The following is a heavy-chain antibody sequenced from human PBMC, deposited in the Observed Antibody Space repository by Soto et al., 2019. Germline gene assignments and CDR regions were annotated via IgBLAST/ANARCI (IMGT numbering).Heavy chain of an antibody. J-gene: IGHJ6*02. V-gene: IGHV4-59*01. CDR2: IFYSGST. Sequence: PGKGLEWIGYIFYSGSTKYDPSLKSRVTISVDTSKTQFSLNLRSVTAADTAVYYCARDKRRYDSGMGVRGQGTSGT. CDR3: ARDKRRYDSGMGV. D-gene: IGHD3-9*01.